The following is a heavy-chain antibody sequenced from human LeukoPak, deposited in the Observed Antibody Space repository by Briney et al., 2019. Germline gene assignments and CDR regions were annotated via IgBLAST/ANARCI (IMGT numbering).Heavy chain of an antibody. CDR2: IWYDGSNK. CDR3: AKEATDYVWGSYRPGPFDY. Sequence: PGRSLRHSCAASRFTFSSYGMHWVRQAPGKGLEWVAVIWYDGSNKYYADSVKGRFTISRDNSKNTLYLQMNSLRAEATAVYYCAKEATDYVWGSYRPGPFDYWGHGTLVTVSS. J-gene: IGHJ4*01. V-gene: IGHV3-33*06. D-gene: IGHD3-16*01. CDR1: RFTFSSYG.